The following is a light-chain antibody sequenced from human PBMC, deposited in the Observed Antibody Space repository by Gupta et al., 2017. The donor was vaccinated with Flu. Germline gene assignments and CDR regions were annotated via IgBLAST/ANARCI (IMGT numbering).Light chain of an antibody. CDR3: QVWDRSSDHRV. V-gene: IGLV3-21*02. CDR1: NIGSKS. Sequence: SSVLTQPPSVSVAPGQTARITWGGNNIGSKSVHWYQQKPGQAPVLVVSDDSDRPSGIPERFSGSNSGNTATLTISRVEAGDEADYYCQVWDRSSDHRVFGGGTKLTVL. J-gene: IGLJ3*02. CDR2: DDS.